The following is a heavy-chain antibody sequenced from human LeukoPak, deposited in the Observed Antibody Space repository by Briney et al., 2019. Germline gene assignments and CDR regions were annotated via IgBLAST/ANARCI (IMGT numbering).Heavy chain of an antibody. V-gene: IGHV4-39*07. CDR1: GGSFSSSSYY. CDR2: IYYSGST. D-gene: IGHD4-17*01. J-gene: IGHJ4*02. CDR3: ARGRYGDSGTVIDY. Sequence: SETLSLTCTVSGGSFSSSSYYWGWIRQPPGKGLEWIGSIYYSGSTYYNPSLKSRVTISVDTSKNQFSLKLSSVTAADTAVYYCARGRYGDSGTVIDYWGQGTLVTVSS.